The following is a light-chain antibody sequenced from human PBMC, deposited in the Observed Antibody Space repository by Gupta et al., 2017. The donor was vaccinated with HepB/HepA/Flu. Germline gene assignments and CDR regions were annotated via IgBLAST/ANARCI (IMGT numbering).Light chain of an antibody. CDR3: QQYDEWPLT. V-gene: IGKV3-15*01. J-gene: IGKJ3*01. CDR1: QSIGNV. CDR2: AAS. Sequence: EIVMTQSPGTLLVSQGEGATLSCRASQSIGNVLAWYQQKSGQAPRLLVYAASTRATANPPRFTGSGSGTEFTLTISSLQSEDFAVYYCQQYDEWPLTFGPGTKVDIK.